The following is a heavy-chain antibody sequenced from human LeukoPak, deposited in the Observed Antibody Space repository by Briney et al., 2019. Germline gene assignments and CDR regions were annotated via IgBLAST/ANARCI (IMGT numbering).Heavy chain of an antibody. Sequence: TPSETLSLTCTVSRGSISSFYWSWIRQPPGKGLEWIGGLYHSGTIYYNPSLKSRATISADKSKNHFSLKLTSVTAADTAVYCCARDRELAALDPWGQGTLVIVSS. J-gene: IGHJ5*02. CDR3: ARDRELAALDP. V-gene: IGHV4-59*12. CDR2: LYHSGTI. CDR1: RGSISSFY. D-gene: IGHD1-26*01.